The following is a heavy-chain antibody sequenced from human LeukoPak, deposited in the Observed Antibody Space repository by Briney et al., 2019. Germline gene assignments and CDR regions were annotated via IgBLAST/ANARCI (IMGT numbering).Heavy chain of an antibody. J-gene: IGHJ4*02. CDR1: GFTVSSNY. V-gene: IGHV3-66*01. D-gene: IGHD3-10*01. CDR3: ARDSGYGSGGFDY. CDR2: IYSGGST. Sequence: GGSLRLSCAASGFTVSSNYMNWVRQAPGRGLEWVSVIYSGGSTYYADSVKGRFTISRDNSKNTLYLQMNSLRAEDTAVYYCARDSGYGSGGFDYWGQGTLVTVSS.